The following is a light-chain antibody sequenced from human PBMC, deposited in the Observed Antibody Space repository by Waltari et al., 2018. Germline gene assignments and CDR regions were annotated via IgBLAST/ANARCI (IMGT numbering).Light chain of an antibody. CDR2: DAS. V-gene: IGKV3-11*01. Sequence: EIVLTQSPATLSLSPGERATPSCRPSQSVSSYLAWYQQKPGQAPRLLIYDASNRATGIPARFSGSGSGTDFTLTISSLEPEDFAVYYCQQRSNWPRTFGQGTKLEIK. CDR1: QSVSSY. CDR3: QQRSNWPRT. J-gene: IGKJ2*01.